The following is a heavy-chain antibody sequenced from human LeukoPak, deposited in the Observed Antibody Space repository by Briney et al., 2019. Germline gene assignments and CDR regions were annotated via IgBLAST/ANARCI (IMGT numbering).Heavy chain of an antibody. CDR1: GGSISSGSYY. CDR2: IYYSGST. Sequence: PSETLSLTCTVSGGSISSGSYYWSWLPQHPGKGLEWIGYIYYSGSTYYNPSLKSRVTISVDTSKNQYSLKLSSVTAADTDVYYCARGHYYGSGSYFHFDYWGQGTLVTVSS. V-gene: IGHV4-31*03. J-gene: IGHJ4*02. CDR3: ARGHYYGSGSYFHFDY. D-gene: IGHD3-10*01.